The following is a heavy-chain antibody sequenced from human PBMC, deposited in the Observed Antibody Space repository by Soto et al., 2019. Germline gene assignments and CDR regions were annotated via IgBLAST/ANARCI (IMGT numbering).Heavy chain of an antibody. D-gene: IGHD5-18*01. CDR1: GYNFDTYW. V-gene: IGHV5-51*01. J-gene: IGHJ4*02. Sequence: GESLKISCTASGYNFDTYWIGWVRQMPGKGLEWMGIIYPGDFDTRYSQSFQGHFTMSVDKSINTAYLQWNNLETSDTAMYYCARLLGYSFGHQEFFDCWGQGTPVTVSS. CDR2: IYPGDFDT. CDR3: ARLLGYSFGHQEFFDC.